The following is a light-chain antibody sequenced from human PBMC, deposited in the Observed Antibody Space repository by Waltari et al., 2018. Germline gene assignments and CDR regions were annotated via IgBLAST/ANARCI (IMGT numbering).Light chain of an antibody. J-gene: IGLJ3*02. V-gene: IGLV2-14*03. CDR2: DVS. CDR1: NSDVGSYQQ. Sequence: QSALTQPASVSGSPGQSITISCTGTNSDVGSYQQVSWYQQNPGKAPKLIIFDVSRRPSGVSYRFSGSKSGSTASLTISGLQAGDEADYYCSSYTTSATWVFGGGTRVAVL. CDR3: SSYTTSATWV.